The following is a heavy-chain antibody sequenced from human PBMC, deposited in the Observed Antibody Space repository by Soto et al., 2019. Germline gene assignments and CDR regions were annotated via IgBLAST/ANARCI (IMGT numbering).Heavy chain of an antibody. D-gene: IGHD4-4*01. Sequence: QLVQSGAEVKKPGASVRISCKASGYSFISYGIHWVRQAPGLRPEWMGWINAGPGDTEYSQRFQGRVTISRDTSASTVYMEMRSLKVEDTALYYCVTDYMRGQDYWGQGTAVTVSS. J-gene: IGHJ4*02. CDR3: VTDYMRGQDY. CDR1: GYSFISYG. V-gene: IGHV1-3*01. CDR2: INAGPGDT.